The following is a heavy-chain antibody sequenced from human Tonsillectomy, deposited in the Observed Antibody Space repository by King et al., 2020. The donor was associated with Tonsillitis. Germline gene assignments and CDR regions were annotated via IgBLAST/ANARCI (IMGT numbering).Heavy chain of an antibody. D-gene: IGHD3-22*01. Sequence: VQLVESGGGVVQPGRSLRLSCAASGFTFSSYAMHWVRQAPGEGLEWVAFISYDGSNKYYADSVKGRFTISRDSSKNTLYLQMNSLRPDDTAVYYCARERGYYDSSGYSDDAFDIWGQGTMVTVSS. J-gene: IGHJ3*02. CDR1: GFTFSSYA. V-gene: IGHV3-30*01. CDR3: ARERGYYDSSGYSDDAFDI. CDR2: ISYDGSNK.